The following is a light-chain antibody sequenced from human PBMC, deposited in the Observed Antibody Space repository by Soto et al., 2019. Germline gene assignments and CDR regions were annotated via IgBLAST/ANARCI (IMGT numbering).Light chain of an antibody. V-gene: IGLV1-44*01. Sequence: QSVQAQPPSASGTPGQRVAISCSGTSSNIGSNPVNWFQQLPGTAPKLLIYGSNQRPSGVPDRFSGSKSGTSASLAISGLQSEDEADYYCAAWDDNLFGPVFGGGTKLTVL. CDR2: GSN. CDR3: AAWDDNLFGPV. J-gene: IGLJ2*01. CDR1: SSNIGSNP.